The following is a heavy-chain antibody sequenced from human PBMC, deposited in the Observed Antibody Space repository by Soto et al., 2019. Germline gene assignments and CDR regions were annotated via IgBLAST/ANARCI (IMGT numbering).Heavy chain of an antibody. J-gene: IGHJ4*02. V-gene: IGHV3-48*01. CDR1: GFTFGNYW. Sequence: PGGSLRLSCAASGFTFGNYWMTWVRQAPGKGLEWISYIRRDSSVTSYADSVKGRFTISRDSAKNSLYLQMNSLRAEDTAVYYCAKAGGSIAARTYFDYWGQGTLVTVSS. D-gene: IGHD6-6*01. CDR2: IRRDSSVT. CDR3: AKAGGSIAARTYFDY.